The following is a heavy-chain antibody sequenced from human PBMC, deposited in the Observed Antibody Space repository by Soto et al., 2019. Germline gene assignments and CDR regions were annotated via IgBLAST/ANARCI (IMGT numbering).Heavy chain of an antibody. D-gene: IGHD3-10*01. V-gene: IGHV3-11*01. CDR2: ISSSGSTI. Sequence: PGGSLRLSCAASGFTFSDYYMSWIRQAPGKGLEWVSYISSSGSTIYYADSVKGRFTISRDNAKNSLYLQMNSLRAEDTAVYYCARGDSYGSRSYPYYYYYMDVWGKGTTVTVSS. J-gene: IGHJ6*03. CDR3: ARGDSYGSRSYPYYYYYMDV. CDR1: GFTFSDYY.